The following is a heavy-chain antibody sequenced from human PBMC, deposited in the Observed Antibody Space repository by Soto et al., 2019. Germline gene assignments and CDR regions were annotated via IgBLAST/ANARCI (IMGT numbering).Heavy chain of an antibody. CDR1: GFTVSNNY. CDR3: ARDPFQVFGY. Sequence: PGGSLRLSCAASGFTVSNNYMSWVRQAPGKGLEWISVIFSDGSTYYADSVKGRFTISRDNSENTLYLQINSLKAEDTAVYYCARDPFQVFGYWGQGTLVTVSS. J-gene: IGHJ4*02. CDR2: IFSDGST. V-gene: IGHV3-66*01.